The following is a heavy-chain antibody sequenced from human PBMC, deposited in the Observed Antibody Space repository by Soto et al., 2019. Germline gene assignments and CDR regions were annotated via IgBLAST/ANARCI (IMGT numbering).Heavy chain of an antibody. Sequence: NPSETLSLTCTVSGGSISSYYWSWIRQPPGKGLEWIGYIYYSGSTNYNPSLKSRVTISVDTSKNQFSLKLSSVTAADTAVYYCASGGWNERVLDYWGQGTLVTVSS. CDR2: IYYSGST. J-gene: IGHJ4*02. CDR1: GGSISSYY. D-gene: IGHD1-1*01. CDR3: ASGGWNERVLDY. V-gene: IGHV4-59*01.